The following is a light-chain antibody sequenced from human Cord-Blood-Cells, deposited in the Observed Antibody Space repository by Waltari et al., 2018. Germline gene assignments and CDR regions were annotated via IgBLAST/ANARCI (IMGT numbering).Light chain of an antibody. J-gene: IGKJ1*01. CDR3: QQYGSSPTWT. CDR2: GAS. CDR1: QSVSSSY. V-gene: IGKV3-20*01. Sequence: EIVLTQSPGTLSLSPGERATLSCRASQSVSSSYLAWYQQKPGQAPRLLIYGASSRATGIPERFSGSGSGTDVTLTISRLEPEDFAVYYCQQYGSSPTWTFGQGTKVEIK.